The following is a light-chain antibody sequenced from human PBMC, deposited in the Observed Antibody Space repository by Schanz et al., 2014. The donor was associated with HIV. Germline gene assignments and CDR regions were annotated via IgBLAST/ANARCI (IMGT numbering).Light chain of an antibody. J-gene: IGLJ3*02. CDR3: AAWDDSLNGVV. V-gene: IGLV1-40*01. Sequence: QSVLTQPPSVSGAPGQRVTISCTGSSSNIGTHYDVHWYQQLPGTAPKLLIYGNNNRPSGVPDRFSGSKSGTSASLAISGLQSEDEADYYCAAWDDSLNGVVFGGGTKVTVL. CDR2: GNN. CDR1: SSNIGTHYD.